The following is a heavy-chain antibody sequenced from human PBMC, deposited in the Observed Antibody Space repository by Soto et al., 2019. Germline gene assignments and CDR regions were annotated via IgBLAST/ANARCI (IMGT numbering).Heavy chain of an antibody. J-gene: IGHJ4*02. Sequence: QVQLVQSGAEVKKPGSSVKVSCKASRGTFSSYAISWVRQAPGQGLEWMGGIIPIFGTANYAQKFQGRVTITADKSTSTAYMELSSLRSEDTAVYYCARVAHSYGIDGDFDYWGQGTLVTVSS. V-gene: IGHV1-69*06. CDR3: ARVAHSYGIDGDFDY. D-gene: IGHD5-18*01. CDR1: RGTFSSYA. CDR2: IIPIFGTA.